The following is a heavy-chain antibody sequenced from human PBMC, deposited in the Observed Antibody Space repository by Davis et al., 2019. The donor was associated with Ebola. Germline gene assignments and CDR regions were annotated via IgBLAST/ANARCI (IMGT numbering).Heavy chain of an antibody. D-gene: IGHD2-2*01. V-gene: IGHV1-24*01. CDR3: ATGGSTSEL. Sequence: ASVKVSCKASGYTFTSYYMHWVRQAPGQGLEWMGGFDPEDGETIYAQKFQGRVTMTEDTSTDTAYMELSSLRSEDTAVYYCATGGSTSELWGQGTLVTVSS. CDR1: GYTFTSYY. CDR2: FDPEDGET. J-gene: IGHJ4*02.